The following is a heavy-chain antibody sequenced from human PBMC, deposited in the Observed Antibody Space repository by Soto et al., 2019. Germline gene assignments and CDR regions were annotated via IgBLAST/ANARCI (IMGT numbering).Heavy chain of an antibody. CDR2: IYYSGST. J-gene: IGHJ6*02. CDR3: ARGRFGELPYYYGMDV. CDR1: GGSISSGGYY. D-gene: IGHD3-10*01. Sequence: SETLSLTCTVSGGSISSGGYYWSWIRQHPGKGLEWIGYIYYSGSTYYNPSLKSRVTISVDTSKNQFSLKLSSVTAADTAVYYCARGRFGELPYYYGMDVWGQGTTVTVSS. V-gene: IGHV4-31*03.